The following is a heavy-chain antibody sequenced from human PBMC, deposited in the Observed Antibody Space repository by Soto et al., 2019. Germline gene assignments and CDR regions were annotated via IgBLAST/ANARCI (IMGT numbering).Heavy chain of an antibody. Sequence: QVQLVQSGAEVKKPGASVKVSCKASGYTFTNNDVTWVRQATGQGLEWMGWMNPGSGDTGYAEKFQGRVTMTRDISIATAYMELTGLTSEDTAIYYCARMESFGSLNWFDPWSQGTLVTVSS. CDR1: GYTFTNND. CDR2: MNPGSGDT. D-gene: IGHD5-18*01. V-gene: IGHV1-8*01. J-gene: IGHJ5*02. CDR3: ARMESFGSLNWFDP.